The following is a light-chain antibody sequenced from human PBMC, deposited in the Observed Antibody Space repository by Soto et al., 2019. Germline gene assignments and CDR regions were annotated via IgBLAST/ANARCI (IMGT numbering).Light chain of an antibody. Sequence: DIQMTQSPSSLSASVVDRVIITCRASQSISDYLAWYQQKPGKAPKLLIYDASNLESGVPSTFSGSGSGTEFTLTISSLQPDDFATYYCQQYYTYWHMFGQGTKVGIK. CDR1: QSISDY. CDR3: QQYYTYWHM. V-gene: IGKV1-5*01. J-gene: IGKJ1*01. CDR2: DAS.